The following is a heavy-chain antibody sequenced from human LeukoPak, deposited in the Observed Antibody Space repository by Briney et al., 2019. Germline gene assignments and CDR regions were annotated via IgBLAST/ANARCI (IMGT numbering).Heavy chain of an antibody. D-gene: IGHD5-18*01. CDR1: GFTFSSYS. V-gene: IGHV3-21*01. CDR2: ISSSSSYI. Sequence: GGSLRLSCAASGFTFSSYSMNWVRQAPGKGLEWVSSISSSSSYIYYADSVKGRFTISRDNAKDSLYLQMNSLRAEDTAVYYCARENTGYSYGQYYFDYWGQGTLVTVSS. CDR3: ARENTGYSYGQYYFDY. J-gene: IGHJ4*02.